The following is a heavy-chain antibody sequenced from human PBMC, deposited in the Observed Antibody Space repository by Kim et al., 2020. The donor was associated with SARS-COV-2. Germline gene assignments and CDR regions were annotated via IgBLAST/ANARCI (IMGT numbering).Heavy chain of an antibody. J-gene: IGHJ4*02. D-gene: IGHD3-10*01. V-gene: IGHV3-7*01. CDR2: IKQDGSEK. Sequence: GGSLRLSCAASGFTFSSYWMSWVRQAPGKGLEWVANIKQDGSEKYYVDSVKGRFTISRDNAKNSLYLQMNSLRAEDTAVYYCARDVPYYYGSGVYWGQGTLVTVSS. CDR1: GFTFSSYW. CDR3: ARDVPYYYGSGVY.